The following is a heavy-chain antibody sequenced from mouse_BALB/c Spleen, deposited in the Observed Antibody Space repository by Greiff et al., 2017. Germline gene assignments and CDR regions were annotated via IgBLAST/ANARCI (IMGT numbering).Heavy chain of an antibody. CDR3: ARYSYWAMDY. J-gene: IGHJ4*01. CDR1: GFTFSSYT. Sequence: EVQGVESGGGLVKPGGSLKLSCAASGFTFSSYTMSWVRQTPEKRLEWVATISSGGGNTYYPDSVKGRFTISRDNAKNKLYLQMSSLRSEDTALYYCARYSYWAMDYWGQGTSVTVSS. CDR2: ISSGGGNT. D-gene: IGHD1-1*01. V-gene: IGHV5-9*03.